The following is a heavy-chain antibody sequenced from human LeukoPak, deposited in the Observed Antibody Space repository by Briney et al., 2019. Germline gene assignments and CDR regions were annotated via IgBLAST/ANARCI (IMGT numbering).Heavy chain of an antibody. Sequence: SETLSLTCTVSGGSISSYYWTWIRQTPGKELEWVGYIYYSGSTNYNPSLKSRVSISADTSRNQLSLMLTSVTAADTAVYYCARGGYSSSWSLGMDVWGQGTTVTVSS. CDR3: ARGGYSSSWSLGMDV. V-gene: IGHV4-59*12. CDR2: IYYSGST. CDR1: GGSISSYY. J-gene: IGHJ6*02. D-gene: IGHD6-13*01.